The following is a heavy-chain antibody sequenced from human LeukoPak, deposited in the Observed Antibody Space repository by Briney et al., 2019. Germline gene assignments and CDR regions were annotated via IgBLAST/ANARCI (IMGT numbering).Heavy chain of an antibody. CDR1: GFTFSSYR. D-gene: IGHD5-12*01. J-gene: IGHJ4*02. CDR3: AKTSCAKSAYDSPFDY. CDR2: INSAGSIT. V-gene: IGHV3-74*01. Sequence: GGSLRLSCAASGFTFSSYRMHWVRQGPGKGLVWVSRINSAGSITDYADSVKGRFTISRDNSKNTLYLQMNSLRAEDTAIYYCAKTSCAKSAYDSPFDYWGQGTLVTVSS.